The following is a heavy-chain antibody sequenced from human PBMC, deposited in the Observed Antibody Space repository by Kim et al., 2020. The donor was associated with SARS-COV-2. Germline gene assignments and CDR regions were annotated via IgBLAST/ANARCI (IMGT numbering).Heavy chain of an antibody. J-gene: IGHJ4*02. Sequence: PSLKSRVTISVDTSKNQFSLKLSSVTAADTAVYYCARLSAGSGSYALDYWGQGTLVTVSS. D-gene: IGHD3-10*01. CDR3: ARLSAGSGSYALDY. V-gene: IGHV4-59*01.